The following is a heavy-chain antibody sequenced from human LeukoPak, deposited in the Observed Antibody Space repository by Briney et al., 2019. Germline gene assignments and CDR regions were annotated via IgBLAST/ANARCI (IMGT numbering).Heavy chain of an antibody. J-gene: IGHJ4*02. D-gene: IGHD2-2*02. CDR1: GGSISSSNW. CDR3: ARDTSATAISLFDY. CDR2: IYHSGST. Sequence: PSGTLSLTCAVSGGSISSSNWWSWVRQPPGKGLEWIGEIYHSGSTNYNPSLKSRVTISVDKSKNQFSLKLSSVTAADTAVYYCARDTSATAISLFDYWGQGILVTVSS. V-gene: IGHV4-4*02.